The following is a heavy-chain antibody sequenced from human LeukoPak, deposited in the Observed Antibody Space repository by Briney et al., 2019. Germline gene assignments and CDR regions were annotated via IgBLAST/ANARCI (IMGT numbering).Heavy chain of an antibody. D-gene: IGHD5-18*01. V-gene: IGHV3-30*04. J-gene: IGHJ5*02. CDR3: AKDTAMGNNWFDP. CDR2: ISYDGSNK. Sequence: PGGSLRLSCAASGFTFRSYAMHWVRQAPGKGLEWVAVISYDGSNKYYADSVKGRFTISRDNSKNTLYLQMNSLRAEDTAVYYCAKDTAMGNNWFDPWGQGTLVTVSS. CDR1: GFTFRSYA.